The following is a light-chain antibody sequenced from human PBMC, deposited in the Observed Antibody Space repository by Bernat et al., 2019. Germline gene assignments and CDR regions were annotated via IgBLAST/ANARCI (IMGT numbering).Light chain of an antibody. CDR2: DAF. V-gene: IGKV3-15*01. J-gene: IGKJ2*01. CDR1: QSVSSY. CDR3: QQYSSWPRNT. Sequence: EIVLTQSPATLSLSPGERATLSCRASQSVSSYLAWYQQKPGQAPSLLIYDAFTSATGAPVRFSGSGSGTEFTLTISSLQSEDFAVYYCQQYSSWPRNTFGQGTKLEI.